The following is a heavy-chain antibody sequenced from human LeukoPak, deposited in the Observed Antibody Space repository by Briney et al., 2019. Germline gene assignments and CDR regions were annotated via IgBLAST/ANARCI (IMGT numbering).Heavy chain of an antibody. CDR1: GFTFSSYS. CDR2: ISSSSSYI. J-gene: IGHJ4*02. CDR3: ARGMGFLEWFRLFY. V-gene: IGHV3-21*01. Sequence: SGGSLRLSCAASGFTFSSYSMNWVRQAPGKGLEWVSSISSSSSYIYYADSVKGRFTISRDNAKNSLYLQMNSLRAEDTAVYYCARGMGFLEWFRLFYWGQGTLVTVSS. D-gene: IGHD3-3*01.